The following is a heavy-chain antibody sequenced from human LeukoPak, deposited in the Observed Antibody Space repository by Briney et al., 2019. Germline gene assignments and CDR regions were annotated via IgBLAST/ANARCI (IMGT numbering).Heavy chain of an antibody. D-gene: IGHD2/OR15-2a*01. CDR1: GFTFTDYY. Sequence: ASMKVSCKSSGFTFTDYYIHWVRQAPGQGLEWMGYIGPHSSATSSPQEFQGRGTMTRDTSMSTAYMELTRLTSDDTAVYYCAREGNGLLSKDFDYWGQGTLVTVSS. V-gene: IGHV1-2*02. CDR3: AREGNGLLSKDFDY. CDR2: IGPHSSAT. J-gene: IGHJ4*02.